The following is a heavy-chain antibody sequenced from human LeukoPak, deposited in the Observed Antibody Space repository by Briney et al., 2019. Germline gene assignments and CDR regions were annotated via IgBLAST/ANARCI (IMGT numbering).Heavy chain of an antibody. V-gene: IGHV3-15*07. Sequence: PGGSLRLSCAASGFTFSKAWMNWVRQAPGKGLEWVGRIKSKTDGGTTDYAAPVKGRFTISRDDSKNTLYLQMNSLKTEDTAVYYCTTDWTRVSGSLDYWGQGTLVTVSS. J-gene: IGHJ4*02. CDR2: IKSKTDGGTT. CDR1: GFTFSKAW. D-gene: IGHD1-26*01. CDR3: TTDWTRVSGSLDY.